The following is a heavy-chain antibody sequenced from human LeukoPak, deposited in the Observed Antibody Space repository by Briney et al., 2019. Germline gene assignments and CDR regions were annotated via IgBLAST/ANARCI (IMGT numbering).Heavy chain of an antibody. CDR3: AKLAAAGRDGAFDY. D-gene: IGHD6-13*01. J-gene: IGHJ4*02. CDR1: GFTFSSYG. Sequence: GGSLRLSCAASGFTFSSYGMHWVRQAPGKGLEWVAVISYDGSNKYYADSVKGRFTISRDNSKNTLYLQMNSLRAEDTAVYYCAKLAAAGRDGAFDYWGQGTLVTVSS. V-gene: IGHV3-30*18. CDR2: ISYDGSNK.